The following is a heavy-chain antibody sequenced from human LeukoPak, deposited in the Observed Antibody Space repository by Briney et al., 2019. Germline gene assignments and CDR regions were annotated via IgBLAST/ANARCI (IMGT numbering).Heavy chain of an antibody. CDR3: ARGRDTAMVSWFDP. CDR1: GGSISSYY. D-gene: IGHD5-18*01. J-gene: IGHJ5*02. CDR2: IYTSGST. V-gene: IGHV4-4*07. Sequence: SETLSLTCTVSGGSISSYYWSWIRQPAGKGLEWIGRIYTSGSTNYNPSLKSRVTMSVDTSKNQFSLKLSSVTAADTAVYYCARGRDTAMVSWFDPWGQGTLVTVSS.